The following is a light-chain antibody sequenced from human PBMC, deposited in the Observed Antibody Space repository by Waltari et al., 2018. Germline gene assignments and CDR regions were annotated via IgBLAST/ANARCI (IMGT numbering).Light chain of an antibody. Sequence: QSVLTQPPSVSGAPGQRVTISCTGSGSNIGAGYDGHWYQQLPRAAPKLLIYGSTSRPLGVPDRFFGSTSGTSASLAITGLQAEDEADYYCQSYDTSLMTVVFGGGTKLTVL. CDR1: GSNIGAGYD. CDR2: GST. CDR3: QSYDTSLMTVV. J-gene: IGLJ3*02. V-gene: IGLV1-40*01.